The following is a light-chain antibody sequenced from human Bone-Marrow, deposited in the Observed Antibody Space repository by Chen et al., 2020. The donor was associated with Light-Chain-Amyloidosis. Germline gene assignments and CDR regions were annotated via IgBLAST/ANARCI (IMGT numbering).Light chain of an antibody. Sequence: DIQMTQPPPSLSASAGDRVTMTCRASQSISNYLYWYQQRPGIAPKLLIHSASTLQSGVPSRFSGSGFGTDFTLTISSLQPEDFASYYCQQTYNAPGFGPGTKVDI. CDR1: QSISNY. V-gene: IGKV1-39*01. J-gene: IGKJ3*01. CDR3: QQTYNAPG. CDR2: SAS.